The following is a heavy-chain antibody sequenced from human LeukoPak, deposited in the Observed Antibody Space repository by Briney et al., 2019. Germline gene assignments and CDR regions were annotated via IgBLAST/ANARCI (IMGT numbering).Heavy chain of an antibody. Sequence: GGSLRLSCAASGFTFSSYSMNWVRQAPGKGLEWVSYISSSSRTIYYADSVKGRFTISRDNAKGSLYLQMNSLRGEDTAVYYCADGDFDYWGQGTLVTVSS. J-gene: IGHJ4*02. CDR2: ISSSSRTI. CDR1: GFTFSSYS. D-gene: IGHD4-17*01. V-gene: IGHV3-48*01. CDR3: ADGDFDY.